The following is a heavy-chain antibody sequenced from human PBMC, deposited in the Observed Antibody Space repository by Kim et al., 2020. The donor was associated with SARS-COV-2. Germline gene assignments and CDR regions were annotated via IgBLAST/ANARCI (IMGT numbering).Heavy chain of an antibody. CDR2: INAGNGNT. Sequence: ASVKVSCKASGYTFTSYAMHWVRQAPGQRLEWMGWINAGNGNTKYSQKFQGRVTITRDTSASTAYMELSSLRSEDTAVYYCAREGGITMVRGVYYYYGMDVWGQGTTVTVSS. J-gene: IGHJ6*02. CDR3: AREGGITMVRGVYYYYGMDV. D-gene: IGHD3-10*01. CDR1: GYTFTSYA. V-gene: IGHV1-3*01.